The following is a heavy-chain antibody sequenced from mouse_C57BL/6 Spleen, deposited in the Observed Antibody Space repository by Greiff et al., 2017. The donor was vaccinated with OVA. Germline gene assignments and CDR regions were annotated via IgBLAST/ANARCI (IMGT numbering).Heavy chain of an antibody. Sequence: EVQLVESGPVLVKPGASVKMSCKASGYTFTDYYMNWVKQSHGKSLEWIGVINPYNGGTSYNQKFKGKATLTVDKSSSTAYMELNSLTSEDSAVYYCANNLLPNYAMDYWGQGTSVTVSS. J-gene: IGHJ4*01. CDR1: GYTFTDYY. D-gene: IGHD5-5*01. V-gene: IGHV1-19*01. CDR3: ANNLLPNYAMDY. CDR2: INPYNGGT.